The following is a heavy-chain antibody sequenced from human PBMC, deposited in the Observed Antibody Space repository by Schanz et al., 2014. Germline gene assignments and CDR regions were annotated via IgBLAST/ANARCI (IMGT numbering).Heavy chain of an antibody. V-gene: IGHV3-23*01. CDR2: ISSGSSYA. CDR3: AKQIHDDILTVTRN. CDR1: GFTFSTYA. D-gene: IGHD3-9*01. J-gene: IGHJ4*02. Sequence: EVQLLESGGGLVQPGGSLRLSCAASGFTFSTYAMSWVRQAPGKRLEWVSDISSGSSYANYADSVKGRFTISRDNAKNTLYLQMNSLRAEDTAVYYCAKQIHDDILTVTRNWGQGTLVTVSS.